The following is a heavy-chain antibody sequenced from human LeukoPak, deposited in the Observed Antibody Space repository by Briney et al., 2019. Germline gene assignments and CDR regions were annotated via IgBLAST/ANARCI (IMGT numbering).Heavy chain of an antibody. CDR1: GYTFTGYY. D-gene: IGHD3-9*01. J-gene: IGHJ4*02. Sequence: ASVKVSCKASGYTFTGYYMHWVRQAPGQGLEWMGWINPNSGGTNYAQKFQGWVTMTRDTSISTAYMELSRLRSDDTAVYYCARSPELLRYFDWLLWTLDYWGQGTLVTVSS. CDR3: ARSPELLRYFDWLLWTLDY. V-gene: IGHV1-2*04. CDR2: INPNSGGT.